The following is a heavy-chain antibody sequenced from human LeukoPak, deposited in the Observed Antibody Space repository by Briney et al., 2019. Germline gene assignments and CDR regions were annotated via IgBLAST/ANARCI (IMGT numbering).Heavy chain of an antibody. CDR1: GFTFSSYS. CDR3: ASSFVVVPAAKTDDY. D-gene: IGHD2-2*01. Sequence: GGSLRLSCAASGFTFSSYSMNWVRQAPGKGLEWVSSISSSSSYIYYADSVKGRFTISRDNAKNSLYLQMNSLRAEDTAVYYCASSFVVVPAAKTDDYWGQGTLVTVSS. V-gene: IGHV3-21*01. CDR2: ISSSSSYI. J-gene: IGHJ4*02.